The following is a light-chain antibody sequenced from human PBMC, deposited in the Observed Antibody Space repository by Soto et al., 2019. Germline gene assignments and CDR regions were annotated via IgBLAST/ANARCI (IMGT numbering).Light chain of an antibody. CDR3: SAYTSRSTLV. Sequence: QSVLTQPASVSGSPGQSITISCSGTSSDVGSYNYVAWYQQFSGKTPKLIIYGVSSRAPGVSSRFSGSKSGTTASLTISSLLPEDEADYYCSAYTSRSTLVFGGGTQLTVL. CDR1: SSDVGSYNY. CDR2: GVS. V-gene: IGLV2-14*01. J-gene: IGLJ2*01.